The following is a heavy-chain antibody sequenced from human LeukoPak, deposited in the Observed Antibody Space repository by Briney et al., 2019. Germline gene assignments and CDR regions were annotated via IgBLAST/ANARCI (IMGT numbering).Heavy chain of an antibody. D-gene: IGHD6-19*01. J-gene: IGHJ4*02. Sequence: GGSLRLSCAASGFTFSTYSMTWVRQGPGKGLEWVSSIYPNGGRTFYADSVKGRFTISRDNHKNTLYLQMSSLRTEDTAIYYCTKDVVPDSGWDLDYWGQGTLVTVSS. CDR1: GFTFSTYS. CDR2: IYPNGGRT. CDR3: TKDVVPDSGWDLDY. V-gene: IGHV3-23*01.